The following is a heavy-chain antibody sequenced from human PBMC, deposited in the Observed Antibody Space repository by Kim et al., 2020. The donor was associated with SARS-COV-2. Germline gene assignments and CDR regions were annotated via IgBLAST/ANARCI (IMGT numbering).Heavy chain of an antibody. Sequence: GGSLRLSCTASGFTFGDYAMSWFRQAPGKGLEWVGFIRSKAYGGTTEYAASVKGRFTISRDDSKSIAYLQMNSLKTEDTAVYYCTRDARAYYDFWSGYPLNYFDYWGQGTLVTVSS. CDR3: TRDARAYYDFWSGYPLNYFDY. J-gene: IGHJ4*02. CDR2: IRSKAYGGTT. D-gene: IGHD3-3*01. V-gene: IGHV3-49*03. CDR1: GFTFGDYA.